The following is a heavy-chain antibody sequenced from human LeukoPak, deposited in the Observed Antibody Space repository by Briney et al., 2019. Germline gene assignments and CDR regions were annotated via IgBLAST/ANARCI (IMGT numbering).Heavy chain of an antibody. CDR3: AKDLEDIVVVVAATWDY. CDR1: GFTFSSYA. V-gene: IGHV3-23*01. J-gene: IGHJ4*02. CDR2: ISGSGGST. D-gene: IGHD2-15*01. Sequence: PGGSLRLSCAASGFTFSSYAMSWVRQAPGKGLEWVSAISGSGGSTYYADSVKGRFTISRGNSKNTLYLQMNSLRAEDTAVYYCAKDLEDIVVVVAATWDYWGQGTLVAVSS.